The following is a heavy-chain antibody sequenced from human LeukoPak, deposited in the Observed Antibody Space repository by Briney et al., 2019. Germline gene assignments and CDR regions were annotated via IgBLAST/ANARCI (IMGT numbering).Heavy chain of an antibody. J-gene: IGHJ6*01. CDR1: GFIPSDAV. CDR2: IKTKDDGGEI. Sequence: GGSLRLSCTASGFIPSDAVFTLVRQAPGKGLEWVGRIKTKDDGGEIAYGAPVEGRFTISRDDSKRTLYLQMDSLKNEDTAVYYCTTLGYWRRISGRLVTIMDVCGNRATVTVSS. V-gene: IGHV3-15*01. CDR3: TTLGYWRRISGRLVTIMDV. D-gene: IGHD2-15*01.